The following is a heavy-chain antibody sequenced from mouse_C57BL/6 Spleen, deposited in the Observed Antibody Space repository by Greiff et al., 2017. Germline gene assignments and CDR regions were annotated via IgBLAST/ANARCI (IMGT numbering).Heavy chain of an antibody. D-gene: IGHD1-1*01. CDR3: AREGGGVTTVVAPGFAY. CDR1: GYSITSGYY. J-gene: IGHJ3*01. CDR2: ISYDGSN. Sequence: VQLKESGPGLVKPSQSLSLTCSVTGYSITSGYYWNWIRQFPGNKLEWMGYISYDGSNNYNPSLKNRISITRDTSKNQFFLKLNSVTTEDTATYYCAREGGGVTTVVAPGFAYWGQGTLVTVSA. V-gene: IGHV3-6*01.